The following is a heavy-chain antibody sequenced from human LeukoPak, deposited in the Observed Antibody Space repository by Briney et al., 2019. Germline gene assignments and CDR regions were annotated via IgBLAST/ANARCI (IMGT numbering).Heavy chain of an antibody. CDR1: GFPFDDYD. J-gene: IGHJ4*02. D-gene: IGHD3-16*01. CDR3: AGDLWHDW. V-gene: IGHV3-20*04. CDR2: INWNGCST. Sequence: GGSLRLSCAASGFPFDDYDMNWVRQAPGKGLEWVSHINWNGCSTGYADSVKGRFTISREHAKHSLYLQMNILSAEDTAVYYCAGDLWHDWGDQGPLVTVS.